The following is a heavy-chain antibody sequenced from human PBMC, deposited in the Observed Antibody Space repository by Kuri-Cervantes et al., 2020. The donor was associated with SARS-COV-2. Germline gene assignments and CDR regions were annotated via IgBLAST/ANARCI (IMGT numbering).Heavy chain of an antibody. V-gene: IGHV3-30*04. Sequence: GESLKISCVASGFTFSTYAMHWVRQAPGKGLEWVAHVSYDGSNRFYAQSVRGRFTISRDNSKSTLYLQMDSLRGDDTALYYCAGDLYETYYFDFWGQGALVTVSS. CDR3: AGDLYETYYFDF. D-gene: IGHD5/OR15-5a*01. CDR1: GFTFSTYA. J-gene: IGHJ4*02. CDR2: VSYDGSNR.